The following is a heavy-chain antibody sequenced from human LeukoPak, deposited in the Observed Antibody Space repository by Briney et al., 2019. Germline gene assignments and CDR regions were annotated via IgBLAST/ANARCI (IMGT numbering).Heavy chain of an antibody. CDR2: INWDGSST. D-gene: IGHD4-11*01. CDR1: GFTFSRYW. J-gene: IGHJ4*02. V-gene: IGHV3-20*04. Sequence: GGSLRLSCVASGFTFSRYWMSWVRQAPGKGLEWVSGINWDGSSTGYADSVKGRFTISRDNAKNSLYLQMNSLRGEDTALYYCARDPLLQPLLFDYWGQGALVTVSS. CDR3: ARDPLLQPLLFDY.